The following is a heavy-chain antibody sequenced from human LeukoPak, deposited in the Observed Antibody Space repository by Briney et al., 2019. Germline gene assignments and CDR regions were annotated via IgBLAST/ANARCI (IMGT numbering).Heavy chain of an antibody. Sequence: GGSLRLSCAASGFTVSSNYMSLVRQAPGKGLEWVSVIYSGGSTYYADSVKGRFTISRDNSKNTLYLQMTSLRAEDTAVYYCVGSSSYPRLYYYGMDVWGQGTTVTVSS. CDR3: VGSSSYPRLYYYGMDV. D-gene: IGHD6-13*01. CDR2: IYSGGST. J-gene: IGHJ6*02. V-gene: IGHV3-53*01. CDR1: GFTVSSNY.